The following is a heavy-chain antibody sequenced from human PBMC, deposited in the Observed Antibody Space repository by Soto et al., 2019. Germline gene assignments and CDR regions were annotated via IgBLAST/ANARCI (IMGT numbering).Heavy chain of an antibody. CDR3: ARDNTVLRFLEWSTHGMDV. J-gene: IGHJ6*02. Sequence: SVKVSCKASGGTFSSYAISWVRQAPGQGLEWMGGIIPISGTANYAQKFQGRVTITADESTSTAYMELSSLRSEDTAVYYCARDNTVLRFLEWSTHGMDVWGQGTTVTVSS. D-gene: IGHD3-3*01. CDR1: GGTFSSYA. V-gene: IGHV1-69*13. CDR2: IIPISGTA.